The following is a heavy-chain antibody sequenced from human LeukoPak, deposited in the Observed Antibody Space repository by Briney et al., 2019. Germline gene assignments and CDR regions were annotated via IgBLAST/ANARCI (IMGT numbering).Heavy chain of an antibody. J-gene: IGHJ4*02. CDR3: VREIAARAFDY. V-gene: IGHV4-59*01. D-gene: IGHD6-6*01. Sequence: SETLSLTCTVSGGSLSSYYWSWIRQPPGKGLEWIGYIYYSGTTNYNPSLKSRVTISVDTSTNQFSLKLSSVTTADTAAYYCVREIAARAFDYWGQGTLVTVSS. CDR2: IYYSGTT. CDR1: GGSLSSYY.